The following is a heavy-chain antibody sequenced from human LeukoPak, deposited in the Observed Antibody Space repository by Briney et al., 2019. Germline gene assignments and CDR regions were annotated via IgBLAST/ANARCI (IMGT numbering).Heavy chain of an antibody. V-gene: IGHV4-34*01. CDR1: GGSFSGYY. Sequence: SETLSLTCAVYGGSFSGYYWSWIRQPPGKGLEWIGEINHSGSTNYSPSLKSRVTISVDTSKNQFSLKLSSVTAADTAVYYCARGRYDFWSGMYYFDYWGQGTLVTVSS. CDR2: INHSGST. J-gene: IGHJ4*02. CDR3: ARGRYDFWSGMYYFDY. D-gene: IGHD3-3*01.